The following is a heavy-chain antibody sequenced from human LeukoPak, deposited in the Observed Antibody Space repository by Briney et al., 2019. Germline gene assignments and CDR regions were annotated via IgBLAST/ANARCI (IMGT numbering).Heavy chain of an antibody. CDR3: ARVFYYDSSGYGVHAFDI. CDR1: GTSINSYY. Sequence: SETLSLTCTVSGTSINSYYWSWIRQPAGKGLEWIGRIYTSGRANYSPSLKSRVTMSVDTSKNQFSLKLSSVTAADTAVYYCARVFYYDSSGYGVHAFDIWGQGTMVTVSS. V-gene: IGHV4-4*07. J-gene: IGHJ3*02. CDR2: IYTSGRA. D-gene: IGHD3-22*01.